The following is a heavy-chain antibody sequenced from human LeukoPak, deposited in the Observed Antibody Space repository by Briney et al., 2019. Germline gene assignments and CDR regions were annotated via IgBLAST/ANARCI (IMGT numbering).Heavy chain of an antibody. D-gene: IGHD3-10*01. J-gene: IGHJ4*02. CDR3: AKWLDGSGSRYDS. V-gene: IGHV3-23*01. CDR2: ILGSPDRT. Sequence: PGGSLRLSCVASGFIFDTYVMSWLRQAPGQGLQWLSTILGSPDRTYYTDSVKGRFTISRDNSMNTLYLQMNGLTAEDTARYYCAKWLDGSGSRYDSWGQGTLVTVSS. CDR1: GFIFDTYV.